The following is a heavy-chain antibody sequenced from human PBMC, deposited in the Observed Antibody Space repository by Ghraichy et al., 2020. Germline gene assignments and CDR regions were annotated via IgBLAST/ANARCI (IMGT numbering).Heavy chain of an antibody. J-gene: IGHJ5*02. CDR2: INPSGGST. CDR3: ARAHLPQTTVTPRFDP. V-gene: IGHV1-46*03. D-gene: IGHD4-17*01. CDR1: GYTFTSYY. Sequence: ASVKVSCKASGYTFTSYYMHWVRQAPGQGLEWMGIINPSGGSTSYAQKFQGRVTMTRDTSTSTVYMELSSLRSEDTAVYYCARAHLPQTTVTPRFDPWGQGTLVTVSS.